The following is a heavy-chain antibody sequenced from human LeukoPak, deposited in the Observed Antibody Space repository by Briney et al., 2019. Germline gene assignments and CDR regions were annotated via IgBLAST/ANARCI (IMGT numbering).Heavy chain of an antibody. CDR3: ARDRGMVRVYYFDY. D-gene: IGHD3-10*01. CDR2: ISYDGSNK. V-gene: IGHV3-30-3*01. CDR1: GFTVGSSY. Sequence: GGSLRLSCAASGFTVGSSYMYWVRQAPGKGLEWVAVISYDGSNKYYADSVKGRFTISRDNSKNTLYLQMNSLRAEDTAVYYCARDRGMVRVYYFDYWGQGTLVTVSS. J-gene: IGHJ4*02.